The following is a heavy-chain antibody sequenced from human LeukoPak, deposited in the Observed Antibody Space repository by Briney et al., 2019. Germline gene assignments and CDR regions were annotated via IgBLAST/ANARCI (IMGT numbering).Heavy chain of an antibody. CDR3: ARARYGSGSYHLDY. CDR1: ASTFSSYA. CDR2: IIPIFGTA. D-gene: IGHD3-10*01. Sequence: SVKMSLNASASTFSSYAISRVRQGPGQGLEWMGRIIPIFGTANYAQKFQGRVTITTDESTSTAYMELSSLRSEDTAVYYCARARYGSGSYHLDYWGQGTLVTVSS. J-gene: IGHJ4*02. V-gene: IGHV1-69*05.